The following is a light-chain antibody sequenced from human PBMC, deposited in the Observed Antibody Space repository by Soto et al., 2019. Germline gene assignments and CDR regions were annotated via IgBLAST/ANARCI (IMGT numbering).Light chain of an antibody. CDR1: QSVSGNS. Sequence: EIGLKQSPGTLSLSTGERATLSCRASQSVSGNSLAWYQQRPGQAPRLLIYGASSRATGTPDRFSGSGSGTDFTLTISRLEPEDFAVYYCEQYGSSPYTFGPGTKVDI. V-gene: IGKV3-20*01. J-gene: IGKJ3*01. CDR2: GAS. CDR3: EQYGSSPYT.